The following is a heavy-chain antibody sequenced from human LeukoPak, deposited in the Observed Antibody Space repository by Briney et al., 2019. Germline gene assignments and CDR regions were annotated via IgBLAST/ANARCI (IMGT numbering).Heavy chain of an antibody. CDR3: ARSRLSQDAFDI. D-gene: IGHD2-2*01. CDR2: IIPIFGTA. Sequence: ASVKVSCKAPGHTLRTYGISWVRQAPGRGLEWMGGIIPIFGTANYAQKFQGRVTITADESTSTAYMELSSLRSEDTAVYYCARSRLSQDAFDIWGQGTMVTVSS. V-gene: IGHV1-69*13. J-gene: IGHJ3*02. CDR1: GHTLRTYG.